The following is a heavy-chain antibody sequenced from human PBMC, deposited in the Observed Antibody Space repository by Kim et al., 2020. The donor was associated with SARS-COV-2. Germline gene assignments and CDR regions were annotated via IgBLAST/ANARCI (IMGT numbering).Heavy chain of an antibody. D-gene: IGHD2-15*01. CDR1: GFTFSSYS. J-gene: IGHJ3*02. V-gene: IGHV3-48*02. Sequence: GGSLRLSCAASGFTFSSYSMNWVRQAPGKGLEWVSYISSSSSTIYYADSVKGRFTISRDNAKNSLYLQMNSLRDEDTAVYYCARGVGVVVVVAADDAFDIWGQGTMVTVSS. CDR3: ARGVGVVVVVAADDAFDI. CDR2: ISSSSSTI.